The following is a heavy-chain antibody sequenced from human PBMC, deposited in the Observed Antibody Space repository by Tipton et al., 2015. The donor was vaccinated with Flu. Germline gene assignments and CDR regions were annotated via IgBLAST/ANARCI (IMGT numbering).Heavy chain of an antibody. CDR2: IYYSGDT. D-gene: IGHD3-22*01. V-gene: IGHV4-39*01. CDR1: GGSISSSSYY. J-gene: IGHJ5*02. Sequence: TLSLTCTVSGGSISSSSYYWGWIRQPPGKGLEWIGNIYYSGDTYYNPSLKSRVTISVDTSKNQLSLKVNSVTAADTAVYYCATQGRTTMIQGYNWFAPWGQGTLVTVSS. CDR3: ATQGRTTMIQGYNWFAP.